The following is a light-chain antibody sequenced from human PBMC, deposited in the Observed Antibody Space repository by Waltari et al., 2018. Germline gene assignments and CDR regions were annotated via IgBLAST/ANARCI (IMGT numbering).Light chain of an antibody. J-gene: IGKJ1*01. CDR1: QSVITW. CDR2: KAS. V-gene: IGKV1-5*03. CDR3: MQYDSSPWT. Sequence: DILMTQSPSSLSASVAAQVAFTCRASQSVITWLDWYQQKPGKAPKLLIYKASSLQSGVPSRFSGSGSGTEFTLTISNLLPEDFATYYCMQYDSSPWTFGQGTKVEVK.